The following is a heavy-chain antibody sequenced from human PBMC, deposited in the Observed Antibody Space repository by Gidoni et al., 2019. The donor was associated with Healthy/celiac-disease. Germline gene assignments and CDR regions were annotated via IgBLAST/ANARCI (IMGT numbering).Heavy chain of an antibody. CDR1: GFTFSSYG. D-gene: IGHD6-13*01. V-gene: IGHV3-30*18. J-gene: IGHJ4*02. Sequence: QVQLVESGGGVVQPGRSLRLSCEASGFTFSSYGMHWVRQAPGKGLEWVAVISYDGSNKYYADSVKGRFTISRDNSKNTLYLQMNSLRAEDTAVYYCAKDLGIAAAGGDYWGQGTLVTVSS. CDR3: AKDLGIAAAGGDY. CDR2: ISYDGSNK.